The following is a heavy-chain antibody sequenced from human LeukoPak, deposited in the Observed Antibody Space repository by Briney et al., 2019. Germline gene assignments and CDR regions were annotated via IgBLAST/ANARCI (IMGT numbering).Heavy chain of an antibody. Sequence: GGSLRLSCAASGFIFSSYAMTWVRQAPGRGLEWLSTISGSGTTTYYVDSVKGRFTVSRDNSKNTLYLQMSSLRAGDTAVYYRAKAGHYGSGSYYSDYWGRGTLVTVSP. CDR2: ISGSGTTT. J-gene: IGHJ4*02. V-gene: IGHV3-23*01. D-gene: IGHD3-10*01. CDR1: GFIFSSYA. CDR3: AKAGHYGSGSYYSDY.